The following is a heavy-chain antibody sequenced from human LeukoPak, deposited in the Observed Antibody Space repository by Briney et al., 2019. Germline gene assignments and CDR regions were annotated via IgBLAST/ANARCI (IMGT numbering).Heavy chain of an antibody. V-gene: IGHV3-48*03. D-gene: IGHD3-10*01. CDR1: GFTFSSYE. J-gene: IGHJ6*03. CDR3: AREGELRFRPPMDV. Sequence: GGSLRLSCAASGFTFSSYEMNWVRQAPGKGLEWVSYISSSGSTIYYADSVKGRFTISRDNAKNSLYLQMNSLRAEDTAVYYCAREGELRFRPPMDVWGKGTTVTISS. CDR2: ISSSGSTI.